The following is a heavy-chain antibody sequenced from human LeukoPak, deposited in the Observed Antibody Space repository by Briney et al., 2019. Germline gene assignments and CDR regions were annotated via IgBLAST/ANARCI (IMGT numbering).Heavy chain of an antibody. D-gene: IGHD2-2*01. Sequence: LPGGSLRLSCAASGFTFSSYALHWVRPAPCKGLDWVAVISYDGSRKYYADSVKGRFTISRDNSKNTLYLQMNSLRGEDTAVYYCARDYEYQPSYYYMDVWGKGTTVTVSS. V-gene: IGHV3-30-3*01. CDR1: GFTFSSYA. CDR2: ISYDGSRK. J-gene: IGHJ6*03. CDR3: ARDYEYQPSYYYMDV.